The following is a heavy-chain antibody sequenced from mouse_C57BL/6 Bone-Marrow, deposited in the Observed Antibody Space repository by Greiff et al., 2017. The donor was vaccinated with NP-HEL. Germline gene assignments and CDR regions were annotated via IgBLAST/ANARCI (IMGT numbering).Heavy chain of an antibody. V-gene: IGHV1-52*01. D-gene: IGHD2-5*01. J-gene: IGHJ1*03. Sequence: VQLQQPGAELVRPGSSVKLSCKASGYTFTSYWMHWVKQRPIQGLEWIGNIDPSDSETHYNQKFQDKATLTVDKSSSTSYMQRSSLTSEDSAVYYCARRVYSNDYWYFDVWGTGTTVTVSS. CDR2: IDPSDSET. CDR3: ARRVYSNDYWYFDV. CDR1: GYTFTSYW.